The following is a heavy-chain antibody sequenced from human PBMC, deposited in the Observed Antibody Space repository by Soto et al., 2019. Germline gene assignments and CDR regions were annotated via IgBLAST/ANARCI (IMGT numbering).Heavy chain of an antibody. CDR2: ISSSSSYI. Sequence: PGGSLRLSCAASGFTFSSYSMNWVRQAPGKGLEWVSSISSSSSYIYYADSVKGRFTISRDNAKNSLYLQMNSLRAEDTAVYYCASFYYDSSGYYSQSAPHAFDIWGQGTMVTVSS. V-gene: IGHV3-21*01. CDR3: ASFYYDSSGYYSQSAPHAFDI. J-gene: IGHJ3*02. CDR1: GFTFSSYS. D-gene: IGHD3-22*01.